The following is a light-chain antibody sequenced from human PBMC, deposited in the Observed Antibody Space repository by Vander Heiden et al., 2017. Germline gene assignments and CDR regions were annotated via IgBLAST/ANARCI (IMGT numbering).Light chain of an antibody. V-gene: IGKV1-39*01. CDR3: QESYSTPFT. J-gene: IGKJ3*01. CDR1: QSINSY. Sequence: DIQMTQSPSSLYASVGDRVTITCRATQSINSYLNWYQQKPGKAPKLLIQAASKLQSGVSSRFSASGSGTDFSFTISSLQPEDSATYYCQESYSTPFTFGPGTKVHI. CDR2: AAS.